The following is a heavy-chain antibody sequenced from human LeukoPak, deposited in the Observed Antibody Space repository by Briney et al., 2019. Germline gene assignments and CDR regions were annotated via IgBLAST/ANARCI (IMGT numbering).Heavy chain of an antibody. CDR3: VKAQGYCGSGTCYFDY. V-gene: IGHV3-64D*08. CDR1: GFTFSSYV. J-gene: IGHJ4*02. D-gene: IGHD2-15*01. Sequence: GGSLRLSCSASGFTFSSYVMYWVRQAPGKALEYVSAINNNGGTTSYADSVKGRFTISRDSSKNTLSLQMSSLRVEDTAVYYCVKAQGYCGSGTCYFDYWGRGTLVTVSS. CDR2: INNNGGTT.